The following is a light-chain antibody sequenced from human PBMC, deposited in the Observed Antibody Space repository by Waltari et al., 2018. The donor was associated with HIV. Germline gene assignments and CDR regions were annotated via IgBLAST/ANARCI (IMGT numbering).Light chain of an antibody. Sequence: IVMTQSPDSLVVSLGERATINCKSSQSILYFSNKKNHLAWYQQKPGQPPKLLIYWASTRESGVPDRFSGSGSGTDFTLTISSLQAEDVAVYYCQQYYSSWTFGQGTKVEIK. CDR3: QQYYSSWT. CDR1: QSILYFSNKKNH. J-gene: IGKJ1*01. CDR2: WAS. V-gene: IGKV4-1*01.